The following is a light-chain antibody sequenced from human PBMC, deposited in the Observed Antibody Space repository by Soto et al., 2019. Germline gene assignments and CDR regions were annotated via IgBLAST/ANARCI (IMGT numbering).Light chain of an antibody. CDR3: HSYDSSLSAVV. V-gene: IGLV1-40*01. Sequence: QSVLTQPPSVSGAPGQRVTISCTGSSSNIGAGYDVHWYQQIPGTAPKLLIYGNSNRPSGVPDRFSGSKSGTSASLAITGLQAEDEADYYCHSYDSSLSAVVFGGGTKLTVL. CDR1: SSNIGAGYD. CDR2: GNS. J-gene: IGLJ2*01.